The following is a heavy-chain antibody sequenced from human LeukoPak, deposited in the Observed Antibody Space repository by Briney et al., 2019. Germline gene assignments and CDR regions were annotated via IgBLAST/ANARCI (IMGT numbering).Heavy chain of an antibody. CDR3: AKDRVTTVTKYYYYMDV. D-gene: IGHD4-17*01. J-gene: IGHJ6*03. CDR2: ISGSGGST. Sequence: PGGSLRLSCAASGFTFSSYAMSWVRQAPGKGLEWVSAISGSGGSTYYADSVKGRFTISRDNSKNTLYLQMNSLRAEDTAVYYCAKDRVTTVTKYYYYMDVWGKGTTVTVSS. V-gene: IGHV3-23*01. CDR1: GFTFSSYA.